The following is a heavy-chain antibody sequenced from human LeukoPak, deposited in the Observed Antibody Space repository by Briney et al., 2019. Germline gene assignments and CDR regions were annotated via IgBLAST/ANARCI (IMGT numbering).Heavy chain of an antibody. CDR3: AREGLTTTPNNAFDI. CDR1: GFTFSNYG. Sequence: GGSLRLSCAASGFTFSNYGMHWARQAPGKGLEWVAVVWSDENKTYYADSAKGRFTISRDNFKSSLYLQMNSLRVEDTAVYYCAREGLTTTPNNAFDIWGQGTMVTVSS. CDR2: VWSDENKT. J-gene: IGHJ3*02. D-gene: IGHD1-1*01. V-gene: IGHV3-33*01.